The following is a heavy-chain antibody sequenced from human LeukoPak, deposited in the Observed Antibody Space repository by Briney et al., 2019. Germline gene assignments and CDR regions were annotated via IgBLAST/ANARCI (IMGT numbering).Heavy chain of an antibody. D-gene: IGHD1-1*01. CDR2: VSSDGGRT. V-gene: IGHV3-64D*06. Sequence: GGSLRLSCSASGFTFSSYAMHWVRQAPGKGLQYVSGVSSDGGRTYYADSVKGRFTISRDNSKNTLSLQMSTLRPEDTAVYYCVKDINNGYEGLDFWGQGTLVTVSS. CDR1: GFTFSSYA. CDR3: VKDINNGYEGLDF. J-gene: IGHJ4*02.